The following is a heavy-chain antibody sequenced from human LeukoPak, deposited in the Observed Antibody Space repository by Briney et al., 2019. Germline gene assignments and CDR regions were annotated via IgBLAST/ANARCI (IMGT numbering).Heavy chain of an antibody. CDR3: ARGAHCGDY. V-gene: IGHV3-30*03. CDR1: GFTFSNYG. CDR2: ISYTGKSQ. Sequence: GGSLRLSCAASGFTFSNYGMQWVRQAPGKGLEWVAVISYTGKSQYYVDSVKGRFTISRDNAKNSLYLQMNSLRAEDTAVYYCARGAHCGDYWGQGTLVTVSS. D-gene: IGHD2-21*01. J-gene: IGHJ4*02.